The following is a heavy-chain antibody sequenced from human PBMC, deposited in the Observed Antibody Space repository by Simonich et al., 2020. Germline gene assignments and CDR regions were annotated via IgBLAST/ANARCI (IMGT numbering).Heavy chain of an antibody. CDR2: IRVSGGST. D-gene: IGHD1-7*01. CDR1: GFHFSSYA. CDR3: AKRSGVSITGTFDY. J-gene: IGHJ4*02. Sequence: EVQLLESGGGLVQHGGSLRLSCAAPGFHFSSYAMSWVGQAPGNGLELVAAIRVSGGSTYYADAVKGRFTISRDNSKNTLYLQMNSLRAEDTAVYYCAKRSGVSITGTFDYWGQGTLVTVSS. V-gene: IGHV3-23*01.